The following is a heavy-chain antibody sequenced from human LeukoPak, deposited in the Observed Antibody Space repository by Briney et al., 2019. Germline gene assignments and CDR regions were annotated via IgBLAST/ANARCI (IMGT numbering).Heavy chain of an antibody. CDR2: IYYSGST. CDR1: GGSISSNY. J-gene: IGHJ4*02. Sequence: SETLSLTCTVSGGSISSNYWSWIRQHPGKGLEWIGYIYYSGSTYYNPSLKSRVTISVDTSKNQFSLKLSSVTAADTAVYYCATQISYYDFWSGYFDYWGQGTLVTVSS. V-gene: IGHV4-59*06. CDR3: ATQISYYDFWSGYFDY. D-gene: IGHD3-3*01.